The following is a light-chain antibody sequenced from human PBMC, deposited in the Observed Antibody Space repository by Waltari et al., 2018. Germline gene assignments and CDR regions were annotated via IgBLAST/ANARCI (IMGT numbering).Light chain of an antibody. CDR3: QSYTSSAV. V-gene: IGLV6-57*04. CDR2: EDD. CDR1: GGSIVNNY. J-gene: IGLJ3*02. Sequence: NFLLTQPHSVSESPGTTVIISCTRSGGSIVNNYVQWYQHRPGSAPSIVIYEDDQRPSGVPDRFSGSIDSSSNSASLTISGLKTEDEADYYCQSYTSSAVFGGGTKRTV.